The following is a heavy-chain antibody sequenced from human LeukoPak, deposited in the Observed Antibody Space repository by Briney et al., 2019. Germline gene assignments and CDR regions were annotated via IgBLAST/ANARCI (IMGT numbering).Heavy chain of an antibody. Sequence: ASAKVSCKASGYTFTSYDINWVRQATGQGLEWMGWMNPNSGNTGYAQKFQGRVTITRSTSISTAYMELSSLRSEDTAVYYCARFRFGVRGFDPWGQGTLVTVSS. D-gene: IGHD2-8*01. CDR2: MNPNSGNT. CDR3: ARFRFGVRGFDP. V-gene: IGHV1-8*03. CDR1: GYTFTSYD. J-gene: IGHJ5*02.